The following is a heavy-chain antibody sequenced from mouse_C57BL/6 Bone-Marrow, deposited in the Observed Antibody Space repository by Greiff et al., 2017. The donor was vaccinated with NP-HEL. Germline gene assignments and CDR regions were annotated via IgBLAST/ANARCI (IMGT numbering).Heavy chain of an antibody. J-gene: IGHJ2*01. D-gene: IGHD4-1*01. CDR2: IDPSDSYT. Sequence: VQLQQPGAELVMPGASVKLSCKASGYTFTSYWMHWVKQRPGQGLEWIGEIDPSDSYTNYNQKFKGKSTLTVDKSSSTAYMQLSSLTSEDSAVYYCARRGGTRDYWGQGTTLTVSS. V-gene: IGHV1-69*01. CDR1: GYTFTSYW. CDR3: ARRGGTRDY.